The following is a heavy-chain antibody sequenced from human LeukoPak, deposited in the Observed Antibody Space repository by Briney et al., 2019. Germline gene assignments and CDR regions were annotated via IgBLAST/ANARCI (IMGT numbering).Heavy chain of an antibody. V-gene: IGHV4-34*01. Sequence: SETLSLTCAVYGGSFSGYYWSWIRQPPGKGLEWIGEINHSRSTNYNASPKSRVTISVDTSKTQFSLKLSSVTAADTAVYYCATGGYGDSYYYYYGMDVWGPGTTVTVSS. CDR2: INHSRST. CDR1: GGSFSGYY. J-gene: IGHJ6*02. CDR3: ATGGYGDSYYYYYGMDV. D-gene: IGHD4-17*01.